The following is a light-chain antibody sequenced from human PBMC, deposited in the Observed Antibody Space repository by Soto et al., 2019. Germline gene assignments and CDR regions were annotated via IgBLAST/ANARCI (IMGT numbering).Light chain of an antibody. Sequence: QSALTQPASVSGSPGQSITISSTGTSRAVGGYNHVSWYQHSPGKAPKLILFAVSDRPSGVSHRFSGSKSGNTASLTISGLQAEDEADYYCCSYTSLSTVVFGGGTKLTVL. J-gene: IGLJ2*01. CDR1: SRAVGGYNH. CDR2: AVS. CDR3: CSYTSLSTVV. V-gene: IGLV2-14*01.